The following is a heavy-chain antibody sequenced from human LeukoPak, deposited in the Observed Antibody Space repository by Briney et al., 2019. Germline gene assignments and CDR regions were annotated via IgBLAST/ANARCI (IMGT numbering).Heavy chain of an antibody. CDR1: GFSFSTFG. V-gene: IGHV3-30*18. CDR2: ISKDESNK. CDR3: AKDNPVLEY. J-gene: IGHJ4*02. Sequence: PGGSLRLSCAPSGFSFSTFGMHWVRQTPGKGLEWVSHISKDESNKYYADSVKGRFTISRDTSKNTLFLQMNSLRVEDTAIYYCAKDNPVLEYWGQGTLVTVSS.